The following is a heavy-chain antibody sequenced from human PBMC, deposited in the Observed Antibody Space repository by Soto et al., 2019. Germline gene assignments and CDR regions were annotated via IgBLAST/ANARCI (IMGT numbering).Heavy chain of an antibody. CDR2: INPSGGST. CDR1: GCTFTSYY. D-gene: IGHD3-16*01. V-gene: IGHV1-46*01. Sequence: ASVKVSCKASGCTFTSYYMHWVRQAPGQGLEWMGIINPSGGSTSYAQKFQGRVTMTRDTSTSTVYMELSSLRSEDTAVYYCARAGFVSSWLQSLGSSRFDYWGQGTLVTVSS. J-gene: IGHJ4*02. CDR3: ARAGFVSSWLQSLGSSRFDY.